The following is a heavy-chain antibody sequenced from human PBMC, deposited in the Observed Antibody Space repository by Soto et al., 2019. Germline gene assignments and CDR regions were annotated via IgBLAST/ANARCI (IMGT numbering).Heavy chain of an antibody. CDR1: GGTFSSYA. CDR2: IIPIFGTA. V-gene: IGHV1-69*12. D-gene: IGHD6-13*01. J-gene: IGHJ4*02. Sequence: QVQLVQSGAEVKKPGSSVKVSCKASGGTFSSYAISWVRQAPGQGLEWMGGIIPIFGTANYAQKFQGRVTTTADESTSADYMELSSLRSEDTAVYYCARDVIAAAGTAGWGQGTLVTVSS. CDR3: ARDVIAAAGTAG.